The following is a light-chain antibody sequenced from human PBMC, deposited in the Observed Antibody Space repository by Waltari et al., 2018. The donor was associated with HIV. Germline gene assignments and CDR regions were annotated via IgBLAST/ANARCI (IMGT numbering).Light chain of an antibody. V-gene: IGKV1-5*03. CDR3: QQYKSSPT. CDR1: QDISTW. CDR2: EAS. Sequence: DIQMTQFPSTLSASVGDRVTIPCRASQDISTWLAWYRQKPGEAPNLLIYEASSLESGAPLRFSGRGSGTEFTLTISSVQPGDFATYYCQQYKSSPTFGQGTRLDFK. J-gene: IGKJ5*01.